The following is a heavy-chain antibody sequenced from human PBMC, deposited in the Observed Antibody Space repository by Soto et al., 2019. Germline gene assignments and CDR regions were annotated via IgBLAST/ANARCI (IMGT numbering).Heavy chain of an antibody. CDR2: IWYDGSNK. D-gene: IGHD4-17*01. Sequence: GGSLRLSCAASGFTFSSYGMHWVRQAPGKGLEWVAVIWYDGSNKYYADSVKGRFTISRDNSKNTLYLQMNSLRAEDTAVYYCARGYGDYREYFQHWGQGTLVTVSS. CDR3: ARGYGDYREYFQH. J-gene: IGHJ1*01. V-gene: IGHV3-33*01. CDR1: GFTFSSYG.